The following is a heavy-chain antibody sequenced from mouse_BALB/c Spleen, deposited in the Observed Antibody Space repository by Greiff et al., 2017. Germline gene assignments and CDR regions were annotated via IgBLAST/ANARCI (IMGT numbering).Heavy chain of an antibody. J-gene: IGHJ2*01. CDR3: ARESPSGYYGSSLYFDY. Sequence: EVKVVESGGGLVKPGGSLKLSCAASGFTFSDYYMYWVRQTPEKRLEWVATISDGGSYTYYPDSVKGRFTISRDNAKNNLYLQMSSLKSEDTAMYYCARESPSGYYGSSLYFDYWGQGTTLTVSS. CDR2: ISDGGSYT. V-gene: IGHV5-4*02. CDR1: GFTFSDYY. D-gene: IGHD1-1*01.